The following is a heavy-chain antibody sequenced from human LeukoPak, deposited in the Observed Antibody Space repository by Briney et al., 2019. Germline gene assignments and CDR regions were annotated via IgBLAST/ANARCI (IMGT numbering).Heavy chain of an antibody. V-gene: IGHV1-58*01. Sequence: GPSVKVSFKASGFTFTSSAVQWVRQARGQRLEWIGWIVVGSGNTNYAQKFQERVTITRDMSTSTAYMELSSLRSEDTAVYYCAAADCSSTSCYYFDYWGQGTLVTVSS. CDR2: IVVGSGNT. J-gene: IGHJ4*02. CDR3: AAADCSSTSCYYFDY. CDR1: GFTFTSSA. D-gene: IGHD2-2*01.